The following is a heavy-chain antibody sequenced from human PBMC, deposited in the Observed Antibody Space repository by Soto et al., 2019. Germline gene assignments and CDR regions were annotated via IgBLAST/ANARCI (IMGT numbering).Heavy chain of an antibody. CDR3: ARQIHLTSYYGMDV. Sequence: GASVKVSCKASGGTFSSYPISWVRQGPGQGLEWMGGIIPIFGTANYAQKFQGRVTITADESTSTAYMELSSLRSEDTAVYYCARQIHLTSYYGMDVWGQGTTVTVSS. CDR2: IIPIFGTA. V-gene: IGHV1-69*13. J-gene: IGHJ6*02. D-gene: IGHD2-21*02. CDR1: GGTFSSYP.